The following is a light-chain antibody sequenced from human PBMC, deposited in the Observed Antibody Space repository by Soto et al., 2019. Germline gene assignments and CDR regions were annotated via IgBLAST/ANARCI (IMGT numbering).Light chain of an antibody. Sequence: EIVLTQSPATLSLSPGERATLSCRASQSVSIYLAWYQQKPGQAPRLLIYDASNRATCIPARFSGSGSGTDFTLTISSLEPEDFAVYYCQQRSNWPPWTLGQGTKV. CDR1: QSVSIY. J-gene: IGKJ1*01. CDR2: DAS. V-gene: IGKV3-11*01. CDR3: QQRSNWPPWT.